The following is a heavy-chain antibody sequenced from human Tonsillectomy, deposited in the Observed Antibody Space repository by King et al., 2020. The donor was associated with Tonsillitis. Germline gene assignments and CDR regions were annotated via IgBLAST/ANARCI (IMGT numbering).Heavy chain of an antibody. CDR1: GGSLSSHH. D-gene: IGHD6-19*01. V-gene: IGHV4-59*11. J-gene: IGHJ4*02. CDR3: AETRSSAFYYDF. CDR2: LYYSGST. Sequence: QLQESGPGLVKPSETLSLTCTVSGGSLSSHHWSWVRQSPGKGLEWIGYLYYSGSTKYNPSLKSRVTISGDTAKNQFSLKLASVTAADTAVYFCAETRSSAFYYDFWGQGSLVTVSS.